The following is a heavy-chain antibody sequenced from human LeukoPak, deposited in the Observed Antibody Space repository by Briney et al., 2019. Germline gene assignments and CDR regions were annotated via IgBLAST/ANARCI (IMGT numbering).Heavy chain of an antibody. D-gene: IGHD5-18*01. J-gene: IGHJ4*02. CDR3: ARDARPYRSYGPNFDY. V-gene: IGHV4-39*07. Sequence: PSETLSLTCTVSGGSISSSSYYWGWIRQPPGKGLEWIGNIYYSGSTYYNPSLKSRVTISVDTSKNQFSLKLSSVTAADTAVYYCARDARPYRSYGPNFDYWGQGTLVTVSS. CDR2: IYYSGST. CDR1: GGSISSSSYY.